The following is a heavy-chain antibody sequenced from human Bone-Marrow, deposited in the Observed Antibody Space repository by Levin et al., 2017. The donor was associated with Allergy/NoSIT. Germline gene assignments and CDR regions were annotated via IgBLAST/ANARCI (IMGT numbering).Heavy chain of an antibody. CDR2: ISWNDDK. D-gene: IGHD3-10*01. Sequence: SLTTRGVGVGWIRQSPGKALEWLALISWNDDKHYSPSLKSRLTITKDTSKNQVVLTLTNMDPMDTATYFCARREATMVPYFDYWGQGTLVTVSS. CDR3: ARREATMVPYFDY. V-gene: IGHV2-5*01. CDR1: SLTTRGVG. J-gene: IGHJ4*02.